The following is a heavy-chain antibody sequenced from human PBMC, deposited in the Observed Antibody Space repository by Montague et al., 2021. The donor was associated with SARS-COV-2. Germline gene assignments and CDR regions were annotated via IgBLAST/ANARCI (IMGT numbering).Heavy chain of an antibody. Sequence: SETLSLTCTVAGDSVSRGSSYWSWIRQPPGKGLGWIGYIYYTGSRKYNSSLKSRLTISVDTSKNQFSLKLSSVTAADTAVYYCARHARGEGYTSWFDSWGQGTLVTVSS. CDR2: IYYTGSR. J-gene: IGHJ5*01. D-gene: IGHD5-24*01. V-gene: IGHV4-61*01. CDR1: GDSVSRGSSY. CDR3: ARHARGEGYTSWFDS.